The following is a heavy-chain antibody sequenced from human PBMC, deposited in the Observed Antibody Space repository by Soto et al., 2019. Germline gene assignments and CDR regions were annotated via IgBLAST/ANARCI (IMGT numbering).Heavy chain of an antibody. J-gene: IGHJ4*02. CDR1: GFTVSSNY. D-gene: IGHD5-18*01. CDR3: ERGGYSYGYDY. Sequence: GGSLRLSCAASGFTVSSNYMSWVRQAPGKGLEWVSVIYSGGTTYYADSVKGRFTISRDNSKNTLYLQMNSLRAEDTAVYYCERGGYSYGYDYWGQGNLVTVSS. V-gene: IGHV3-53*01. CDR2: IYSGGTT.